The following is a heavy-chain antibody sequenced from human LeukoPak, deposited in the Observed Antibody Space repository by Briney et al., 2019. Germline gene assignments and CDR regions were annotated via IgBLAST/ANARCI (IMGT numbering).Heavy chain of an antibody. D-gene: IGHD2-15*01. J-gene: IGHJ4*02. CDR1: GLTFSGSA. CDR2: ISGSGNST. CDR3: AKVLVLVSANRYYFDY. V-gene: IGHV3-23*01. Sequence: PGGSLRLSCAASGLTFSGSAMSWVRQAPVKGLDWVSLISGSGNSTYYADSVKGRFTISRDNSKNTLYLQMNSLRAEDTAVYYCAKVLVLVSANRYYFDYWGQGTLVTVSS.